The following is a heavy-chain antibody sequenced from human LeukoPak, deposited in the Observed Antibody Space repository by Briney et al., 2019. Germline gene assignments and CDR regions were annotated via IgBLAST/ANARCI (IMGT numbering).Heavy chain of an antibody. CDR1: GYSFTSYW. J-gene: IGHJ4*02. CDR3: ARHVRYSSGWYQFDY. CDR2: IYPGDSDT. D-gene: IGHD6-19*01. V-gene: IGHV5-51*01. Sequence: GESLKISCKGSGYSFTSYWIGRVRQMPGKGLEWMGIIYPGDSDTRYSLSFQGQVTISADKSISTAYLQWSSLKASDTAMYYCARHVRYSSGWYQFDYWGQGTLVTVSS.